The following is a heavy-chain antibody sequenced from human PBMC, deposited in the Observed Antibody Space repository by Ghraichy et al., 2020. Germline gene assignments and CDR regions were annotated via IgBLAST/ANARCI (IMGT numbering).Heavy chain of an antibody. V-gene: IGHV4-59*01. CDR3: ASRYCSSTSCYDAFDI. CDR1: GGSISSYY. D-gene: IGHD2-2*01. J-gene: IGHJ3*02. Sequence: SENLSLTCTVSGGSISSYYWSWIRQPPGKGLEWIGYIYYSGSTNYNPSLKSRVTISVDTSKNQFSLKLSSVTAADTAVYYCASRYCSSTSCYDAFDIWGQGTMVTVSS. CDR2: IYYSGST.